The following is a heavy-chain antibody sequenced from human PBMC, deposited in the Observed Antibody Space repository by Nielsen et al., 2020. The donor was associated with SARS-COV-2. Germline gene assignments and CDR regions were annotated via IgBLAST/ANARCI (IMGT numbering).Heavy chain of an antibody. D-gene: IGHD5-18*01. CDR2: ISYDGSNK. CDR3: AKDLEDRTLVYYGLDV. J-gene: IGHJ6*02. CDR1: GFTFSSYG. Sequence: GESLKISCAASGFTFSSYGMHWVRQAPGKGLEWVAVISYDGSNKYYADSVKGRFTISRDNSKNTLYLQMNSPRADDTAVYYCAKDLEDRTLVYYGLDVWGQGTTVTVSS. V-gene: IGHV3-30*18.